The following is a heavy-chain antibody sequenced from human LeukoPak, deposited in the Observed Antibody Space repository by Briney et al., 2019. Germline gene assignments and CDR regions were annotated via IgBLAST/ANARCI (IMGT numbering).Heavy chain of an antibody. CDR1: GGSISSYY. V-gene: IGHV4-59*01. Sequence: SETLSLTCTVSGGSISSYYWSWIRQPPGKGLEWIGYIYYGGSTNYNPSLKSRVTISVDTSKNQFSLKLSSVTAADTAVYYCAREMGGASRRGFDPWGQGTLVTVSS. CDR3: AREMGGASRRGFDP. CDR2: IYYGGST. J-gene: IGHJ5*02. D-gene: IGHD3-16*01.